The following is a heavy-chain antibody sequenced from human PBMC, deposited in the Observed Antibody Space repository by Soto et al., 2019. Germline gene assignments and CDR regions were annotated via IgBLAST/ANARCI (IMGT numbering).Heavy chain of an antibody. CDR3: ARSVGGGIPKVVVMLFDY. Sequence: QVQLVQSGAEVKKPWASVKVSCKASGYTFTGYYMHWVRQAPGQGLEWMGWINPNSGGTRYAQKFQGWVTMTRDTSISTAYMELSRLRSDDTAVYYCARSVGGGIPKVVVMLFDYWGQGTLVTVSS. D-gene: IGHD2-15*01. J-gene: IGHJ4*02. V-gene: IGHV1-2*04. CDR2: INPNSGGT. CDR1: GYTFTGYY.